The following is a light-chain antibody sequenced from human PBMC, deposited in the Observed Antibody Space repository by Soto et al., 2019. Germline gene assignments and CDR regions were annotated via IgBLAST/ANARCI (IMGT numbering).Light chain of an antibody. CDR1: QVISNY. CDR2: DIS. Sequence: DIQMTQSASSLSASVGDRVTITCQASQVISNYLNWYQQKPGKAPKLLIYDISTLEIGVPSRFSGSGSGTDFTFTITGLQPDDIATYYCQQYENLPYTFGQGTKLEI. V-gene: IGKV1-33*01. J-gene: IGKJ2*01. CDR3: QQYENLPYT.